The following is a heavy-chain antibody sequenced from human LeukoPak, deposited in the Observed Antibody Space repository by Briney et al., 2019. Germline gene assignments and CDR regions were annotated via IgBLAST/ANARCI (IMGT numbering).Heavy chain of an antibody. V-gene: IGHV3-21*01. CDR2: ISSSSSYI. CDR3: ARDLYGSGSYYIPHFDY. CDR1: GFTFSSYS. J-gene: IGHJ4*02. Sequence: PGGSLRLSCAASGFTFSSYSMNWVRQAPGKGLGWVSSISSSSSYIYYADSVKGRFTISRDNAKNSLYLQMNSLRAEDTAVYYCARDLYGSGSYYIPHFDYWGQGTLVTVSS. D-gene: IGHD3-10*01.